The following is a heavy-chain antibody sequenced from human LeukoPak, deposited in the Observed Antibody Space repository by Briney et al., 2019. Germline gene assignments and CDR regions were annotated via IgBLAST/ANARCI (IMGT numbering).Heavy chain of an antibody. CDR3: ARGSLITIFGVVQADY. CDR2: ISSSSSYI. V-gene: IGHV3-21*01. J-gene: IGHJ4*02. D-gene: IGHD3-3*01. CDR1: GFTFSSYG. Sequence: PGGSLRLSCAASGFTFSSYGMHWVRQAPGKGLEWVSSISSSSSYIYYADSVKGRFTISRDNAKNSLYLQMNSLRAEDTAVYYCARGSLITIFGVVQADYWGQGTLVTVSS.